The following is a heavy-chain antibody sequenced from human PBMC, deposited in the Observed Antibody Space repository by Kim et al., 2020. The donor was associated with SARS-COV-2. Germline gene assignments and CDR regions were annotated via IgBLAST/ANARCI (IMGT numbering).Heavy chain of an antibody. CDR3: AKEDFGYSGSYYRYFQH. D-gene: IGHD1-26*01. J-gene: IGHJ1*01. V-gene: IGHV3-23*01. CDR2: ISGSGGST. Sequence: GGSLRLSCAASGFTFSSYAMSWVRQAPGKGLEWVSAISGSGGSTYYADSVKGRFTISRDNSKNTLYLQMNSLRAEDTAVYYCAKEDFGYSGSYYRYFQHWGQGTLVTVSS. CDR1: GFTFSSYA.